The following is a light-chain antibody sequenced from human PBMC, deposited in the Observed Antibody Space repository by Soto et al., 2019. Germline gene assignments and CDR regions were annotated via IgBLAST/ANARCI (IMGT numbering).Light chain of an antibody. CDR1: TGAVTSGYY. CDR2: STS. Sequence: QAVVTQEPSLTVSPGGTVTLTCASSTGAVTSGYYPNWFQQKPGQAPRALIYSTSNKHPWTPARFSGSLLGGRAALTLSGVQPEDEAEYYCLLYYGDVWVFGGGTKLTVL. CDR3: LLYYGDVWV. J-gene: IGLJ3*02. V-gene: IGLV7-43*01.